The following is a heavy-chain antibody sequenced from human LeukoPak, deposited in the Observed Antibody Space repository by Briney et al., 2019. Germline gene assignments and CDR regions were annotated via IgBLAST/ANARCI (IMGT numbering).Heavy chain of an antibody. CDR2: IYYSGST. CDR3: ARRPSYYYGSGSYFDY. D-gene: IGHD3-10*01. V-gene: IGHV4-38-2*02. CDR1: GYSISSGYY. Sequence: PSETLSLTCTVSGYSISSGYYWGWIRQPPGKGLEWIGSIYYSGSTYYNPSLKSRVTISVDTSKNQFSLKLSSVTAADTAVYYCARRPSYYYGSGSYFDYWGQGTLVTVSS. J-gene: IGHJ4*02.